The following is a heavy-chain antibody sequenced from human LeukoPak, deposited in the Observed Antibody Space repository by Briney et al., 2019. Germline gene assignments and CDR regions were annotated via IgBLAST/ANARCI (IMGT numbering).Heavy chain of an antibody. CDR3: ARDNSGSYPPIFDP. Sequence: SETLSLTCTVSGYSMKYDYWSWVRQPAGKGLEWIARIYTGGTTNYNPSLKNRATISVDKSNNQLSLKLTSVTAADTAIYYCARDNSGSYPPIFDPWGQGTLVTVSS. CDR2: IYTGGTT. J-gene: IGHJ5*02. V-gene: IGHV4-4*07. D-gene: IGHD1-26*01. CDR1: GYSMKYDY.